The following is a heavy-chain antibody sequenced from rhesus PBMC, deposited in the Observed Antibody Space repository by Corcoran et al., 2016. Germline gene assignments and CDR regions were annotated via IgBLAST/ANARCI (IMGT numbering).Heavy chain of an antibody. CDR3: ARDRYSWNREYYFDY. Sequence: QVQLQESGPGVVKPSETLSLTCAVSGYSISSGYDWSWIRQPPGKGLEWIGYIYGSSRSTNYNPSLKNRVTISKDTSKNQCYLKLSSVTAADTAVYYCARDRYSWNREYYFDYWGQGVLVTVSS. CDR1: GYSISSGYD. V-gene: IGHV4-76*01. J-gene: IGHJ4*01. CDR2: IYGSSRST. D-gene: IGHD1-1-1*01.